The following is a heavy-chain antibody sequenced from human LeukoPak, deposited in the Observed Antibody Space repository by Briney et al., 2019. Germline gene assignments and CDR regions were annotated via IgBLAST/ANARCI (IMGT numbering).Heavy chain of an antibody. J-gene: IGHJ3*02. CDR1: GGSISSYY. Sequence: SETLSLTCTVSGGSISSYYWSWIRQPAGKGLEWIGRIYTSGSTNYNPSLKSRVTMSVDTSKNQFSLKLSSVTAADTAVYYCARDSGPDIVVVPAASTDALDIWGQGTMVTVSS. V-gene: IGHV4-4*07. D-gene: IGHD2-2*01. CDR2: IYTSGST. CDR3: ARDSGPDIVVVPAASTDALDI.